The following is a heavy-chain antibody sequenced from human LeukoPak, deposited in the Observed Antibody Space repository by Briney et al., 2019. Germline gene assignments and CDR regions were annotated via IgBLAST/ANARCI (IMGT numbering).Heavy chain of an antibody. Sequence: ASVKVSCKASGYTFTVYYMYWVRQAPGQGLEWMRRINPNSGDTDYAQNFQGRVTMTRDTSISTAYMELTNLRSDDTAVYYCARGYCSGGSCYLVENWFDPWRQRTLVTVSS. CDR1: GYTFTVYY. V-gene: IGHV1-2*06. D-gene: IGHD2-15*01. CDR3: ARGYCSGGSCYLVENWFDP. J-gene: IGHJ5*02. CDR2: INPNSGDT.